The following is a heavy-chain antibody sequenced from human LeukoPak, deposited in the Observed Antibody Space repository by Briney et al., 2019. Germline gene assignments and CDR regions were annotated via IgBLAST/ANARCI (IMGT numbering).Heavy chain of an antibody. J-gene: IGHJ4*02. CDR1: SFTLTNYA. V-gene: IGHV3-23*01. Sequence: GGSLRLSCTASSFTLTNYAMTWVRQAPGKGLEWVSTIGASDGTTHYADSVKGRFTISRDNSQNTLYLQLNSLRAEDSALYYCAKGYSCGWSETFLDYWGQGSLVTVSS. CDR3: AKGYSCGWSETFLDY. D-gene: IGHD6-19*01. CDR2: IGASDGTT.